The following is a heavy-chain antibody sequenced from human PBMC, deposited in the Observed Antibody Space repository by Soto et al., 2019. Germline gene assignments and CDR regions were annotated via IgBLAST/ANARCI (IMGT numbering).Heavy chain of an antibody. CDR1: GRSFSGYY. CDR2: INHSGST. Sequence: PSETLSLTCAVYGRSFSGYYWSWIRQPPGKGLEWIGEINHSGSTNYNPSLKSRVTISVDTSKNQFSLKLSSVTAADTAVYYCASIVTMVRGVIPSSENNWFDPGAREPWSPSPQ. D-gene: IGHD3-10*01. V-gene: IGHV4-34*01. CDR3: ASIVTMVRGVIPSSENNWFDP. J-gene: IGHJ5*02.